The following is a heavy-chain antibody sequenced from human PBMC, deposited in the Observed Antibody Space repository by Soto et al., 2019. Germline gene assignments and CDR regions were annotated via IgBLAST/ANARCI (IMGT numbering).Heavy chain of an antibody. CDR1: GFSLSTSGMC. V-gene: IGHV2-70*01. Sequence: GPTMVNPTHTLTLTCNFSGFSLSTSGMCVSWIRQPPGKALEWLALIDWDDDKYYSTSLKTRLTISKDTSKNQVVLTMTNMDPVDTATYYCARIRQAAAGYYYGMDVWGQGTTVTVSS. CDR3: ARIRQAAAGYYYGMDV. CDR2: IDWDDDK. D-gene: IGHD6-13*01. J-gene: IGHJ6*02.